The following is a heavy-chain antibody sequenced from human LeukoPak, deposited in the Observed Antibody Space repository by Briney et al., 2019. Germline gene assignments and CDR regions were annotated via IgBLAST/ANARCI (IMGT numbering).Heavy chain of an antibody. J-gene: IGHJ4*02. CDR2: ISSGSSSK. CDR3: ARQRRDGYNVAHFDY. CDR1: GFTFSSYR. Sequence: PGGSLRLSCAASGFTFSSYRMNWVRQAPGKGLEWVSDISSGSSSKYYADSVKGRFTISRDNAKNSLYVQMNSLRAEDTAVYYCARQRRDGYNVAHFDYWGQGTLVTVSS. D-gene: IGHD5-24*01. V-gene: IGHV3-48*01.